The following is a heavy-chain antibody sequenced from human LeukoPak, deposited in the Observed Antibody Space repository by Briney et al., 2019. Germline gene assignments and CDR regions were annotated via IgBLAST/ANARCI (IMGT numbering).Heavy chain of an antibody. CDR2: ISRSSRYT. V-gene: IGHV3-21*01. Sequence: GGSLRLSCAASGFSLRDYSMDWVRQAPGKGLEWVSSISRSSRYTFYVDSVKGRFTISRDNAMNSLYLQMNSLRAEDTAVYYCARSYGSGNYNHDIDYWGQGTLVTVSS. D-gene: IGHD3-10*01. J-gene: IGHJ4*02. CDR1: GFSLRDYS. CDR3: ARSYGSGNYNHDIDY.